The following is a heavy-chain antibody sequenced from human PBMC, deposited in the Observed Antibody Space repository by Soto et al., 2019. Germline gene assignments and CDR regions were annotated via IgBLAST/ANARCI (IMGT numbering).Heavy chain of an antibody. D-gene: IGHD2-15*01. CDR1: GGSISIYY. V-gene: IGHV4-59*01. CDR2: IYYSGST. CDR3: ASLYCSGETCYWDY. Sequence: PSETLSLTCTVSGGSISIYYWSWVRQPPGKGLEWIGNIYYSGSTNYNPSLKSRVTISVDTSRHQFSLRLSSVTAADTAVYYCASLYCSGETCYWDYWGQGTLVTVSS. J-gene: IGHJ4*02.